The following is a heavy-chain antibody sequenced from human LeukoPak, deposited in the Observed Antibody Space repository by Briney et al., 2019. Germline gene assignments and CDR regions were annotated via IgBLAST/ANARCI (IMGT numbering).Heavy chain of an antibody. J-gene: IGHJ4*02. V-gene: IGHV3-30*02. D-gene: IGHD6-6*01. Sequence: GGSLRLSCAASGFTFSSYGMHWVRQAPGKGLEWVAFIRYDGSNKYYADSVKGRFTISRDNSKNTLYLQMNSLRSEDTAVYYCAREPNIAARGYYFDYWGQGTLVTVSS. CDR3: AREPNIAARGYYFDY. CDR1: GFTFSSYG. CDR2: IRYDGSNK.